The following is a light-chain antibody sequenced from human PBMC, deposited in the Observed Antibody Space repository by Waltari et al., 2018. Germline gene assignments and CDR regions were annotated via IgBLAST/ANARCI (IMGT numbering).Light chain of an antibody. CDR3: QESVSTPKGT. Sequence: DIQMTQSPASLSVSEGDRVTITCRASQIIRNYLNWYQQKPREAPKLLIYSGSSLESGVPSRFSGSGSGTDFTLTINGLQPEDVATYHCQESVSTPKGTFGPGTKVEIK. CDR1: QIIRNY. CDR2: SGS. J-gene: IGKJ3*01. V-gene: IGKV1-39*01.